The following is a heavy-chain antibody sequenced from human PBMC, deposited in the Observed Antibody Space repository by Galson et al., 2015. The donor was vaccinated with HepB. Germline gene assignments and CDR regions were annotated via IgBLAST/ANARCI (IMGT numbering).Heavy chain of an antibody. V-gene: IGHV3-43*01. J-gene: IGHJ4*02. CDR3: AKEVGGSGDLAFEN. Sequence: SLRLSCAASGFTFNDYTMHWLRQVPEKGLEWVPLISWDGLTTYYADSVEGRFTVSRDNNNNSLYLQMNSLITEDTALYYCAKEVGGSGDLAFENWGQGTLVTVSS. CDR2: ISWDGLTT. CDR1: GFTFNDYT. D-gene: IGHD3-10*01.